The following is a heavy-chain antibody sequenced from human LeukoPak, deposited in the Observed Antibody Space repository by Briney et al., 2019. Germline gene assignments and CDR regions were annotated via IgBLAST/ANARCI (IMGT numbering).Heavy chain of an antibody. D-gene: IGHD3-3*01. CDR1: GFTFSSYE. J-gene: IGHJ4*02. V-gene: IGHV3-7*01. CDR2: IKQDGSEK. CDR3: ARDGDFTGVDY. Sequence: QPGGSLRLSCAASGFTFSSYEMNWVRQAPGKGLEWVANIKQDGSEKYYVDSVKGRFTISRDNAKNSLYLQMNSLRAEDTAVYYCARDGDFTGVDYWGQGTLVTVSS.